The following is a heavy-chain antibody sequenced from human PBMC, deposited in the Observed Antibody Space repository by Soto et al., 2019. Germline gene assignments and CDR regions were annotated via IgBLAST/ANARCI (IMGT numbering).Heavy chain of an antibody. Sequence: QITLRESGPTLVNPTQTLTLTCTFSGFSLTTSGVGVGWIRQPPGKALEWLALIYWDDDKRYSPSLKNRLAITTDPSQNQVVLTMTNMDPVDTATYFCARAVRTWYYNIFEHWGQGNLVTVSS. CDR1: GFSLTTSGVG. CDR2: IYWDDDK. J-gene: IGHJ4*02. V-gene: IGHV2-5*02. D-gene: IGHD3-9*01. CDR3: ARAVRTWYYNIFEH.